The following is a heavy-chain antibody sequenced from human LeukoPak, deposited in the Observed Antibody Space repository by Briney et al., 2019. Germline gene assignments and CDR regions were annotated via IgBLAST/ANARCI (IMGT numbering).Heavy chain of an antibody. V-gene: IGHV3-9*01. D-gene: IGHD5-24*01. Sequence: GGSLRLSCAASGFTFDDYAMHWVRQAPGKGLEWVSGISSNSGSIGYADSVKGRFTISRDNAKNSLYLQMNSLRAEDTALYYCAKAGRRWLQSPFDYWGQGTLVTVSS. CDR2: ISSNSGSI. CDR3: AKAGRRWLQSPFDY. J-gene: IGHJ4*02. CDR1: GFTFDDYA.